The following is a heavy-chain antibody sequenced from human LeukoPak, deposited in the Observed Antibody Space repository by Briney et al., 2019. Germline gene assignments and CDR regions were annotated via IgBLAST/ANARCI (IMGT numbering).Heavy chain of an antibody. V-gene: IGHV4-39*01. CDR3: STTTRGWYGVGND. J-gene: IGHJ4*02. D-gene: IGHD6-19*01. Sequence: SETLSLTCTVSGGSVSSSTYYWGWIRQPPGKGLEWIGSIYYSGSTYYNPSLKSRLTISMDTSKNQFSLKLSSVTAADTAVYYCSTTTRGWYGVGNDWGQGTLVTVSS. CDR2: IYYSGST. CDR1: GGSVSSSTYY.